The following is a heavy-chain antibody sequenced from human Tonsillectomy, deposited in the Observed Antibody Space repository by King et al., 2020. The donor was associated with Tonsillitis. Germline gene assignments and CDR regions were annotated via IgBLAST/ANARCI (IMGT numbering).Heavy chain of an antibody. V-gene: IGHV3-48*03. D-gene: IGHD3-10*01. CDR1: GFTFSSYE. Sequence: QLVQSGGGLVQPGGSLRLSCAASGFTFSSYEMNWVRQAPGKGLEWVSYISSSGDTIYYADSVKGRFTISRDSAKNSLYLQMNSLRGEDTAVYYCARPSVVRGIYYFYYYMDVWGKGTTVTVSS. J-gene: IGHJ6*03. CDR3: ARPSVVRGIYYFYYYMDV. CDR2: ISSSGDTI.